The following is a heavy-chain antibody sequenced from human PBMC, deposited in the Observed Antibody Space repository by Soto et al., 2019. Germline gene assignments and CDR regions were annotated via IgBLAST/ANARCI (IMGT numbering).Heavy chain of an antibody. D-gene: IGHD1-26*01. V-gene: IGHV4-30-4*08. CDR2: IYHTGSA. Sequence: QVQLQESGPGLVKPSQTLSLTCTVSGGSISTVDYYWSWIRLLPGRGLEWIAYIYHTGSAYYNPSLRSRIPLSVDTSKSPFALTLTSVTAADAAVYFCAGNPTALYYFDYWGQGTLVTVSS. CDR3: AGNPTALYYFDY. J-gene: IGHJ4*02. CDR1: GGSISTVDYY.